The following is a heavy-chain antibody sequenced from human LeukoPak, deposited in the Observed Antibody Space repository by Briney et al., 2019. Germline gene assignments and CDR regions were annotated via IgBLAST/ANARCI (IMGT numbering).Heavy chain of an antibody. V-gene: IGHV3-48*03. J-gene: IGHJ5*02. CDR2: ISSSGRTI. CDR1: GFTFSNYE. Sequence: GGSLRLSCAASGFTFSNYEMNWVRQAPGKGQEWVSYISSSGRTIYYADSVKGRFTISRDNAKNSLYLQMNSLRAEDTAVYYCARAYYGSGSYKAYFDPWGQGTLVTVSS. D-gene: IGHD3-10*01. CDR3: ARAYYGSGSYKAYFDP.